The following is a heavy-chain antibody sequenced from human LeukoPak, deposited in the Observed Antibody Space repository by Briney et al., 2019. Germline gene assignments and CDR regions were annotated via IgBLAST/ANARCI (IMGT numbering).Heavy chain of an antibody. V-gene: IGHV1-46*01. CDR2: INPSGGST. Sequence: GXXXTXXYMXXVRQAPGQGLEXXGIINPSGGSTSYAQKFQGRVTITRDMSTSTVYMELSRLRCEDTAVYYCEXXXXXXXXXXXXWPGVNFDYWGQGTLVTVSS. CDR1: GXXXTXXY. CDR3: EXXXXXXXXXXXXWPGVNFDY. J-gene: IGHJ4*02.